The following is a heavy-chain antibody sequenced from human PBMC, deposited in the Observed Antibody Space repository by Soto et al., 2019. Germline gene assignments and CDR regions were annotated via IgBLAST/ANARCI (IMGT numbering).Heavy chain of an antibody. CDR2: ISAYNGNT. CDR3: ARGFLEVGSSGWFDP. Sequence: QVQLVQSGAEVKKPGASVKVSCKASGYTFTSYGISWVRQAPGQGLEWMGWISAYNGNTNYAQKLQGRVTMTTDTPTSTADMELRSLRSDDTAVYYCARGFLEVGSSGWFDPWGQGTLVTVSS. CDR1: GYTFTSYG. J-gene: IGHJ5*02. D-gene: IGHD6-13*01. V-gene: IGHV1-18*01.